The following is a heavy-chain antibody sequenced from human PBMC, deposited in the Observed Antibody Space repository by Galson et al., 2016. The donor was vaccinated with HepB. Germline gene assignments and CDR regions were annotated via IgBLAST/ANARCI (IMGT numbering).Heavy chain of an antibody. Sequence: LRLSCAASGFTFSSYWMHWVRQAPGKGLVWVSRINSDGSSTSYTDSVKGRFTISRDNAKNTLYLQMNSLRAEDTAVYYCARRMATITSFDYWGQGTLVTVSS. D-gene: IGHD5-24*01. J-gene: IGHJ4*02. CDR2: INSDGSST. CDR1: GFTFSSYW. V-gene: IGHV3-74*01. CDR3: ARRMATITSFDY.